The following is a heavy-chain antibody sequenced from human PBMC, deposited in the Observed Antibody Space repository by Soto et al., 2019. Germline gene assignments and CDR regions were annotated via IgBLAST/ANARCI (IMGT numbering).Heavy chain of an antibody. V-gene: IGHV4-39*01. J-gene: IGHJ6*02. CDR2: IYSCGSP. CDR3: ARLYGYCIRNSCHGHYAMDV. Sequence: SETLSLTCTVSGVSFSPNYWGWIRPPPGKGPGWIGGIYSCGSPYYNPSLNSRVTVSVDTSKNQFPLKVPSVPAADTAVYYCARLYGYCIRNSCHGHYAMDVWGQGTTVTVSS. D-gene: IGHD2-2*01. CDR1: GVSFSPNY.